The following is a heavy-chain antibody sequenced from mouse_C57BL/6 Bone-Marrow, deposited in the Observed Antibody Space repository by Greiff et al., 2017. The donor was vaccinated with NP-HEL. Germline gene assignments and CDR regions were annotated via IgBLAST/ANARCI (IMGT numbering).Heavy chain of an antibody. CDR3: ARDSTGPWFAY. CDR1: GFTFSSYA. D-gene: IGHD4-1*02. Sequence: EVHLVESGGGLVKPGGSLKLSCAASGFTFSSYAMSWVRQTPEKRLEWVATISDGGSYTYYPDNVKGRFTISRDNAKNNLYLQMSHLKSEDTAMYYCARDSTGPWFAYWGQGTLVTVSA. V-gene: IGHV5-4*01. CDR2: ISDGGSYT. J-gene: IGHJ3*01.